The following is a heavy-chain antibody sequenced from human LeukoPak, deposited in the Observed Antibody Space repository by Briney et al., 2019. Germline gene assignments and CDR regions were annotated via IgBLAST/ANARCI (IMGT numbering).Heavy chain of an antibody. V-gene: IGHV1-69*05. Sequence: SVKVSCKASGGTFSSYAISWVRQAPGQGLEWMGGIIPIFGTANYAQKFQGRVTITTDESTSTAYMELSSLRSEDTAVYYCAREGRVEMATTYTLDYWGQGTLVTGSS. CDR3: AREGRVEMATTYTLDY. D-gene: IGHD5-24*01. CDR2: IIPIFGTA. CDR1: GGTFSSYA. J-gene: IGHJ4*02.